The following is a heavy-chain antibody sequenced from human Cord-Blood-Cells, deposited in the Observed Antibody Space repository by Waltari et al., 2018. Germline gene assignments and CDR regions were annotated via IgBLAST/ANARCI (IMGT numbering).Heavy chain of an antibody. J-gene: IGHJ2*01. V-gene: IGHV1-2*02. D-gene: IGHD6-6*01. CDR3: ARGPSDSSSYWYFDL. CDR1: GYTFTGYY. CDR2: INPNSGGT. Sequence: QVQLVQSGAEVKKPGASVKVSCKASGYTFTGYYMHWVRQAPGQGLEWMGWINPNSGGTNYAQKFQGRVTMTRDTSISTAYMELSRLRSDDTAVYYCARGPSDSSSYWYFDLWGRGTLVTVSS.